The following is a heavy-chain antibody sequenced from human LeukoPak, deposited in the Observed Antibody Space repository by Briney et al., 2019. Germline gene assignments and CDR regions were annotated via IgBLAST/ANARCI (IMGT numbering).Heavy chain of an antibody. V-gene: IGHV3-9*03. CDR1: GFTFDDYA. J-gene: IGHJ4*02. D-gene: IGHD3-16*01. CDR2: ISWNSGAI. Sequence: GGYLRLSCAASGFTFDDYAMHWVRQTPGKGLEWVSGISWNSGAIGYADSVEGRFTISRDNAKNSLYLQMNSLRPEDMPLYYCAKEGGGGKFYFDYWGQGTLVTVSS. CDR3: AKEGGGGKFYFDY.